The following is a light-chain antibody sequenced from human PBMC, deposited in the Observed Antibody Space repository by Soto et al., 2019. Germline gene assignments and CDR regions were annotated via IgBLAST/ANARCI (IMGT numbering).Light chain of an antibody. J-gene: IGKJ1*01. CDR3: QKYNSAPWT. CDR1: QGISNY. Sequence: DIQMTQSPSTLSASVGDTVTVTCRASQGISNYLAWYQQKPGKVPKLLIYAASTLQSGVPSRFSGSGSGTDFTLTISSLQPEDVAPYYCQKYNSAPWTFGQGTKVDIK. CDR2: AAS. V-gene: IGKV1-27*01.